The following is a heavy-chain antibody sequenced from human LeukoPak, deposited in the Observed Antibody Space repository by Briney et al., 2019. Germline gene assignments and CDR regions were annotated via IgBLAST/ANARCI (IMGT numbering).Heavy chain of an antibody. J-gene: IGHJ2*01. CDR2: ISGNSGST. CDR1: GFTFSSYA. V-gene: IGHV3-23*01. Sequence: GGSLRLSCAASGFTFSSYAMTWVRQAPGKGLEWVSAISGNSGSTDYADSVRGRFTISRDNAKNSLYLQMNSLRAEDTAVYYCAEEFFRPAALLGYFELWGRGPLVTVSS. D-gene: IGHD2-15*01. CDR3: AEEFFRPAALLGYFEL.